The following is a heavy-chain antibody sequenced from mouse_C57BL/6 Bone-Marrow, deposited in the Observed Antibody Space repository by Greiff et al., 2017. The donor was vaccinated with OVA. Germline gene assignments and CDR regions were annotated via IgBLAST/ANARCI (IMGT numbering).Heavy chain of an antibody. J-gene: IGHJ3*01. CDR1: GYSITRGYY. CDR3: AREGYYGSTLFAY. D-gene: IGHD1-1*01. V-gene: IGHV3-6*01. CDR2: ISYDGSN. Sequence: EVQRVESGPGLVKPSQSLSLTCSVTGYSITRGYYWNWIRQFPGNKLEWMGYISYDGSNNYNPSLKNRISITRDTSKNQFFLKLNSVTTEDTATYYCAREGYYGSTLFAYWGQGTLVTVSA.